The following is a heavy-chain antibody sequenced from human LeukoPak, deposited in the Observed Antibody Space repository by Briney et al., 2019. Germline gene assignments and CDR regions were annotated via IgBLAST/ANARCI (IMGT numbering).Heavy chain of an antibody. V-gene: IGHV3-30*04. CDR1: GFTFSSYA. D-gene: IGHD1-26*01. CDR2: ISYDGSNK. Sequence: KSGGSLRLSCAASGFTFSSYAMHWVRQAPGKGLEWVAVISYDGSNKYYADSVKGRFTISRDNSKNTLYLQMNSLRAEDTAVYYCAKGGGIKSGSYYFDYWGQGTLVTVSS. CDR3: AKGGGIKSGSYYFDY. J-gene: IGHJ4*02.